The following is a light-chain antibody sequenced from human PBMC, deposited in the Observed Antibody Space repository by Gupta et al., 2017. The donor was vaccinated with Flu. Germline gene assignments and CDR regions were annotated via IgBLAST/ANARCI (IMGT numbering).Light chain of an antibody. J-gene: IGKJ4*01. Sequence: VTTLSSPSFPVSLGERATINCKSSQSVLYSSNNKNHLAWYQSKPGQPPKLPIYWASTRQSGVPDRFSGSGTGIDFSLAISSMQDEEETVKYCQKKYGNPPTFGAGTKVEIK. V-gene: IGKV4-1*01. CDR3: QKKYGNPPT. CDR1: QSVLYSSNNKNH. CDR2: WAS.